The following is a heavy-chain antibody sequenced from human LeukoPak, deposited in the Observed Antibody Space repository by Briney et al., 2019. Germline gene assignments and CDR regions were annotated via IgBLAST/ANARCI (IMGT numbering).Heavy chain of an antibody. V-gene: IGHV4-39*01. CDR3: AKSNGYGLIDY. CDR1: GASISSSNYY. D-gene: IGHD5-12*01. CDR2: IYSSGNT. Sequence: SETLSLTCAVSGASISSSNYYWGWVRQSPGKGLEWIGNIYSSGNTYHNASLKSRVTMYIDTSKNQFSLKLSSVTAADTAMYYCAKSNGYGLIDYWGQGTLVTVSS. J-gene: IGHJ4*02.